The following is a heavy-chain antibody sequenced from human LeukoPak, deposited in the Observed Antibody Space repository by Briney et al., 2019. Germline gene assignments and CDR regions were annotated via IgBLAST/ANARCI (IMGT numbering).Heavy chain of an antibody. D-gene: IGHD6-13*01. J-gene: IGHJ4*02. CDR3: ARGPSGIAAALDY. Sequence: GGSLRLSCEASGFTFSAYAMTWVRQAPGKGLEWVSSIGSDNKPHYSESVKGRFAISRDNSKNTLYLQMNSLRAEDTAVYYCARGPSGIAAALDYWGQGTLVTVSS. V-gene: IGHV3-23*05. CDR2: IGSDNKP. CDR1: GFTFSAYA.